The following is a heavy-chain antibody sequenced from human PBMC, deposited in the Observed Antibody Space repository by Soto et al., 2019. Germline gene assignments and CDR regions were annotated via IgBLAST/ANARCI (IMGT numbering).Heavy chain of an antibody. CDR2: IYHGVST. D-gene: IGHD3-10*01. CDR3: ARGPPFGY. V-gene: IGHV4-30-2*01. Sequence: SETLSLTCTVSGGSISSGGYSWSWIRQPPGKGLEWIGYIYHGVSTYYNPSLKSRVTISVDRSKNQFSLKLSSVTAADTAVYYCARGPPFGYWSQGTLVTVSS. J-gene: IGHJ4*02. CDR1: GGSISSGGYS.